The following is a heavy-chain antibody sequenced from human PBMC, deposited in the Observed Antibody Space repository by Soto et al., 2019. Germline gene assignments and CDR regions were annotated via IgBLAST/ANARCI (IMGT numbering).Heavy chain of an antibody. CDR2: ISSSSSTI. CDR1: GFTFSSYS. D-gene: IGHD3-3*01. CDR3: ARDSSRITQNPFWNEEWLLSDYDY. Sequence: GGSLRLSCAASGFTFSSYSMNWVRQAPGKGLEWVSYISSSSSTIYYADSVKGRSTISRDNAKNSLYLQMNSLRDEDTAVYYCARDSSRITQNPFWNEEWLLSDYDYWGQGTLVTVSS. V-gene: IGHV3-48*02. J-gene: IGHJ4*02.